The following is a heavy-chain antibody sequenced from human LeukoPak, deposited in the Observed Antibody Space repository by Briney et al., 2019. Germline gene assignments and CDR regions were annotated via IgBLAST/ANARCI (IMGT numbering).Heavy chain of an antibody. CDR1: GFTFSSYG. CDR3: AKDFAGAVADL. V-gene: IGHV3-30*18. J-gene: IGHJ4*02. D-gene: IGHD6-19*01. CDR2: ISYDGGNK. Sequence: GGSLRLSCAASGFTFSSYGMHWVRQAPGKGLEWGAVISYDGGNKYYADSVKGRFTISRDNSKNTLYLQMNSLRAEDTAVYYCAKDFAGAVADLWGQGTLVTVSS.